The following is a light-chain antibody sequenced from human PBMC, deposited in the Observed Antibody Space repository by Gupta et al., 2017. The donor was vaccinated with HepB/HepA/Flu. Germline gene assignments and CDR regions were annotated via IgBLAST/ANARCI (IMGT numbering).Light chain of an antibody. CDR2: GYG. J-gene: IGLJ3*02. V-gene: IGLV1-40*01. Sequence: QSVLTQPPSVSGAPGQRVTISCTGSSSNIGAGYDVHWYHQLPGTAPKLLMFGYGHRPSGVSDRFSGSKSGTSASLAITALQAEDEAIYYCQSYDSSLSSWVFGGGTKLTVL. CDR3: QSYDSSLSSWV. CDR1: SSNIGAGYD.